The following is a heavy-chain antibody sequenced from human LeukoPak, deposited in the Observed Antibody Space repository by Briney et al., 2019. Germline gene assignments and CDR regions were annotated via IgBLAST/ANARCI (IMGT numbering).Heavy chain of an antibody. Sequence: GESLKISCKGSGYSFTSYWIGWVRQMPGKGLEWMGIIYPGDSDTRYSPSFQGQVTISADKSISTAYLQWSSLKASDTAMYYCARGNTMVRGPSVSRRNAFDIWGQGTMVTVSS. CDR3: ARGNTMVRGPSVSRRNAFDI. J-gene: IGHJ3*02. D-gene: IGHD3-10*01. CDR1: GYSFTSYW. CDR2: IYPGDSDT. V-gene: IGHV5-51*01.